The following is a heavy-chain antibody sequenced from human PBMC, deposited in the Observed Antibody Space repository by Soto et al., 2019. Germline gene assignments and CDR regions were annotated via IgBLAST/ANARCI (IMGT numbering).Heavy chain of an antibody. CDR1: GFTFSSYG. V-gene: IGHV3-30*18. Sequence: PGGSLRLSCAASGFTFSSYGMHWVRQAPGKGLEWVAVISYDGSNKYYADSVKGRFTISRDNSKNTLYLQMNSLRAEDTAVYYCAKQRNRPTKELNTAMAPVPYYYYGMDVWGQGTTVTVSS. CDR3: AKQRNRPTKELNTAMAPVPYYYYGMDV. J-gene: IGHJ6*02. D-gene: IGHD5-18*01. CDR2: ISYDGSNK.